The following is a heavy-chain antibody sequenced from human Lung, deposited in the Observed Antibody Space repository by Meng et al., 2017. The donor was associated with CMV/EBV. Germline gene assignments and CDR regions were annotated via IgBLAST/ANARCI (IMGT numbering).Heavy chain of an antibody. CDR3: ARDRAALGYYYYAMDV. J-gene: IGHJ6*02. D-gene: IGHD2-15*01. CDR2: ISYSGST. CDR1: GHPITTYY. V-gene: IGHV4-59*01. Sequence: LRLXCTVSGHPITTYYWSWIRQPPGKGLEWIGYISYSGSTNYSPSLRSRVSLSVGTSKNQFSLELSAVTATDTAIYYCARDRAALGYYYYAMDVWGQGTXVTVSS.